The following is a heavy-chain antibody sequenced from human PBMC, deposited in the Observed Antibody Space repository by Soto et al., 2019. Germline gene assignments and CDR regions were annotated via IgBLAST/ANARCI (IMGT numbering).Heavy chain of an antibody. D-gene: IGHD1-26*01. CDR1: GYIFTGYF. V-gene: IGHV1-2*02. Sequence: GASVKVSCKASGYIFTGYFIQWLRQAPGQGLEWMGWINPNTSATNYAQKFQGRVTMTRDTSLGAAYMDLRTLRSDDTAVYYCARESGSAAPYYFYYAMDVWGQGTTVTVSS. J-gene: IGHJ6*02. CDR2: INPNTSAT. CDR3: ARESGSAAPYYFYYAMDV.